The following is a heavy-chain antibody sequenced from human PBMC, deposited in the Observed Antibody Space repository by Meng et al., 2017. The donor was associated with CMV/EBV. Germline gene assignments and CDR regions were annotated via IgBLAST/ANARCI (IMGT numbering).Heavy chain of an antibody. J-gene: IGHJ5*02. CDR1: YTFTGYY. Sequence: YTFTGYYMHWVRQAPGQGLEWMGWINPNSGGTNYAQKLQGRVTMTRDTSISTAYMELSRLRSDDTAVYYCARADYDFWSGYPLGFDPWGQGTLVTVSS. CDR2: INPNSGGT. V-gene: IGHV1-2*02. D-gene: IGHD3-3*01. CDR3: ARADYDFWSGYPLGFDP.